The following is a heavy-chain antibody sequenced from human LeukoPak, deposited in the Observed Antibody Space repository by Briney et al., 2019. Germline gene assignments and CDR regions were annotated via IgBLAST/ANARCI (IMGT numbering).Heavy chain of an antibody. CDR3: ARGVGGYTNNWFDP. V-gene: IGHV1-2*02. CDR1: GYTFTGYY. D-gene: IGHD5-12*01. CDR2: INPNSGGT. J-gene: IGHJ5*02. Sequence: GASVKVSCKASGYTFTGYYMHWVRQAPGQGLEWMGWINPNSGGTNYAQKFQGRVTMTRDTSISTAYMELSRLRSEDTAVYYCARGVGGYTNNWFDPWGQGTLVTVSS.